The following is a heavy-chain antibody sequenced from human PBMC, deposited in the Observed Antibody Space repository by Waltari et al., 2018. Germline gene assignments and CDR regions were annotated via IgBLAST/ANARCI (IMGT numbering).Heavy chain of an antibody. CDR1: GFCLGDYG. D-gene: IGHD4-17*01. Sequence: EVQLVESGGGLDQPCGCLRGSCAASGFCLGDYGMNWVRQARGKGLEWVSFISSSGPTIHYADSVKGRFTVSRDNTENSLSLQMNGLRAEDTAIYYCARVWGVTTSDFWGQGTLVTVSS. CDR3: ARVWGVTTSDF. CDR2: ISSSGPTI. V-gene: IGHV3-48*03. J-gene: IGHJ4*02.